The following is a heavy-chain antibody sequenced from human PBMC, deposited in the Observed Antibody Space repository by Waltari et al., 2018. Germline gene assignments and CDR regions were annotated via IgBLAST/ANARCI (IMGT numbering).Heavy chain of an antibody. CDR2: IKKDGTEE. V-gene: IGHV3-7*01. D-gene: IGHD3-9*01. CDR3: ARDHWFSLDL. J-gene: IGHJ4*02. CDR1: GVTFRDRW. Sequence: QVVESGGGLVQPGGSLRLSCVASGVTFRDRWMARVRQAPGKELEWVAKIKKDGTEEMYVDSVKGRFTISKDNTKNSVFLQMNSLRAEDTAVYYCARDHWFSLDLWGQGTLVTVSS.